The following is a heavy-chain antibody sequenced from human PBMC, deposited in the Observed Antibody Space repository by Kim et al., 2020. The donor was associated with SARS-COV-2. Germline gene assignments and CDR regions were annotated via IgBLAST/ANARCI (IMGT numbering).Heavy chain of an antibody. CDR3: SRALLAVAGTRWFEP. V-gene: IGHV3-33*01. Sequence: GGSLRLSCAASGFTFSSYGMHWVRQATGKGLEWVAVIWNAGGNKYYADSVKGRFTISRDTSKNTLYLQMNSLRAEDTAVYYCSRALLAVAGTRWFEPWGQGTLVTVSS. J-gene: IGHJ5*02. CDR2: IWNAGGNK. D-gene: IGHD6-19*01. CDR1: GFTFSSYG.